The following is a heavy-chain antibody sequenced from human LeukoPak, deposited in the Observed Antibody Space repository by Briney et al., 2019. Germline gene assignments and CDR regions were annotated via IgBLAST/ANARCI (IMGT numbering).Heavy chain of an antibody. J-gene: IGHJ4*02. V-gene: IGHV3-30*02. CDR2: TQHDATHQ. D-gene: IGHD3-16*01. Sequence: GESLRLSCATCGFTFSTYGIHWVRQAPGKGLEWVAFTQHDATHQYYADSVRGRFTISRDQSKNTVYLQMSSLRGEDTAVYYCAKDGPCHDYVRGFDYWGLGTQVIVSS. CDR3: AKDGPCHDYVRGFDY. CDR1: GFTFSTYG.